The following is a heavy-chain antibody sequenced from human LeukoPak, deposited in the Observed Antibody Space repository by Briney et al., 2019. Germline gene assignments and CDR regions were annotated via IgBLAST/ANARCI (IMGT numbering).Heavy chain of an antibody. CDR3: ARDYYDSSGYGGSIDY. CDR1: GYTFTSYY. D-gene: IGHD3-22*01. Sequence: ASVKVSCKASGYTFTSYYMHWVQQAPGQGLEWMGIINPSGGSTSYAQKFQGRVTMTRDMSTSTVYMELSSLRSEDTAVYYCARDYYDSSGYGGSIDYWGQGTLVTVSS. CDR2: INPSGGST. J-gene: IGHJ4*02. V-gene: IGHV1-46*01.